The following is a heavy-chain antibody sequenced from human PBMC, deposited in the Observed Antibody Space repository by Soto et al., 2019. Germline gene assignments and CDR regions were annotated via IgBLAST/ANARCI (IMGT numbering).Heavy chain of an antibody. CDR3: ARGSTVTTGFDY. CDR2: TYYRSKWYY. J-gene: IGHJ4*02. Sequence: SQTLSLTCAISGESVSSDSAAWNWIRQSPSRGFEWLGRTYYRSKWYYSYAVSLKSRMTINPDTSKNQFSLQLNSVTPDDTAVYYCARGSTVTTGFDYWGQGTLVTVSS. D-gene: IGHD4-17*01. V-gene: IGHV6-1*01. CDR1: GESVSSDSAA.